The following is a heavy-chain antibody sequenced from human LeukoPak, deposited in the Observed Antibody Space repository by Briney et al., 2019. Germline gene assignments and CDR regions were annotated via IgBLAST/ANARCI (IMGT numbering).Heavy chain of an antibody. CDR3: AKDRVFRGAFFDY. Sequence: GGSLRLSCAASGFTFSNYAMNWVRQAPGKGLEWVSAISGSDGRTYYADSVKGRFTITRDNSKNTLYLQMNSLRAEDTAVFYCAKDRVFRGAFFDYWAREPWSPSPQ. D-gene: IGHD3-10*01. J-gene: IGHJ4*02. V-gene: IGHV3-23*01. CDR1: GFTFSNYA. CDR2: ISGSDGRT.